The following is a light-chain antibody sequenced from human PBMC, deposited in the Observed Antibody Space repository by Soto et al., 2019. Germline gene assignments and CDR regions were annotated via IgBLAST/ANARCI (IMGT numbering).Light chain of an antibody. CDR3: SSYTGSSTYV. Sequence: QSALTQPAPVSGSPGQSITISCTGTSSDVGGYNYVSWYQQHPGKAPKLMIYDVSNRPSGISNRFSGSKSGNTASLTISGLQAEDEADYYCSSYTGSSTYVFGTGTKVTV. CDR1: SSDVGGYNY. CDR2: DVS. J-gene: IGLJ1*01. V-gene: IGLV2-14*01.